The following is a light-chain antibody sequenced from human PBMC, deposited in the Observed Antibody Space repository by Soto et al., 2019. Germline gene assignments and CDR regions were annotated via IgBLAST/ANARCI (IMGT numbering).Light chain of an antibody. CDR3: QQANSFPLT. CDR1: QSISSW. J-gene: IGKJ4*01. Sequence: DIQMTQSPSTLSASVGDRVTITCLASQSISSWLAWYQQKPGKAPKLLIYDASSLESGVPSRFSGSGSGTEFTLTISSLQPDDFATYYCQQANSFPLTFGGGTKVDIK. V-gene: IGKV1-5*01. CDR2: DAS.